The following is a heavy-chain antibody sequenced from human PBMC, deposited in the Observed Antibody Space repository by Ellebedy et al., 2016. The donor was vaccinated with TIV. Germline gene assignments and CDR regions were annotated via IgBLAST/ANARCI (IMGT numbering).Heavy chain of an antibody. CDR3: AKREAAAGRSDYYGVDV. Sequence: PGGSLRLSCAASGFTFSSYAMSWVRQAPGKGLEWVSAISGSGGNTFYAGSVKGRFTISRDNSKNTLYLQMNSLRVEDTAVYDCAKREAAAGRSDYYGVDVWGQGTTVTVSS. D-gene: IGHD6-13*01. CDR1: GFTFSSYA. J-gene: IGHJ6*02. V-gene: IGHV3-23*01. CDR2: ISGSGGNT.